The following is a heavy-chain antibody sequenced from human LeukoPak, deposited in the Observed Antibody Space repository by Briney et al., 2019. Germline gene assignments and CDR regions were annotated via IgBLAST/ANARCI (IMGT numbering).Heavy chain of an antibody. Sequence: AGGSLRLSCAASGFSLSNYGMHWVRQAPGKGLEWVAALLYDGNTKHYADSVKGRFTISRDISKNTFYLQMNSLTAEDTAVYYCARDHRHEIQYYYMDVWGKGTTVAVSS. V-gene: IGHV3-33*01. J-gene: IGHJ6*03. CDR1: GFSLSNYG. D-gene: IGHD1-14*01. CDR2: LLYDGNTK. CDR3: ARDHRHEIQYYYMDV.